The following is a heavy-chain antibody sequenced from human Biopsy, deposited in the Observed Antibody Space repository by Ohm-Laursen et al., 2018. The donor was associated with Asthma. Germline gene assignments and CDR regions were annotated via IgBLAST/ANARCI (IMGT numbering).Heavy chain of an antibody. Sequence: SLRLSCAASGFTFSTYGMHWVRQAPGKGLEWVAVISYDGFNKDYGDSVKGRFTISRDNSRNRLYLQINRLTVEDSAVYFCARQSGQDYGDSSGFDIWGQGTKVAVSS. D-gene: IGHD3-22*01. CDR1: GFTFSTYG. CDR2: ISYDGFNK. CDR3: ARQSGQDYGDSSGFDI. V-gene: IGHV3-30*03. J-gene: IGHJ3*02.